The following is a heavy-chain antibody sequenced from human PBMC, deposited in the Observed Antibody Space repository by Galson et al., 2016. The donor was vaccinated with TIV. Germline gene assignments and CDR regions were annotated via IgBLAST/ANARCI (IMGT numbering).Heavy chain of an antibody. V-gene: IGHV4-39*01. CDR1: GGSISSSSYY. CDR2: IYYTGST. CDR3: ARPLSEFFYGMDV. J-gene: IGHJ6*02. Sequence: LTCTVSGGSISSSSYYWGWIRQPPGKGLEWIGSIYYTGSTYYNPSLESRVTISADRSSNQFSLKVTSVTAADTAVYFCARPLSEFFYGMDVWGLGTTVTVSS. D-gene: IGHD3-3*02.